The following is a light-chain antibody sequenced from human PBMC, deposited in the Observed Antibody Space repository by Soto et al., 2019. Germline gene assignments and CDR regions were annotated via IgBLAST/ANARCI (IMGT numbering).Light chain of an antibody. CDR2: GAS. Sequence: DIQMTQSPSTLSASVGDRVTITCRASQSIRSWLAWYQQKPGKAPKLLIYGASSLESGVPSRFSGSGSGTEFTLTISSLQPDDFATYYCQQYNDYPRTFDRGTKVEIK. J-gene: IGKJ1*01. CDR1: QSIRSW. CDR3: QQYNDYPRT. V-gene: IGKV1-5*03.